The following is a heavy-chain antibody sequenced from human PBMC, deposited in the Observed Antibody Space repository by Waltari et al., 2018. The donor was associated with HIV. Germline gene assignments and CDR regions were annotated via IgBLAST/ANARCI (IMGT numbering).Heavy chain of an antibody. CDR1: GGSFSGYY. V-gene: IGHV4-34*01. CDR2: INHSGST. J-gene: IGHJ6*02. D-gene: IGHD3-3*01. CDR3: ARVNFWSGYRYYYYGMDV. Sequence: QVQLQQWGAGLLKPSETLSLTCAVYGGSFSGYYWSWIRQPPGKGLEWIGEINHSGSTNYNPSLKSRVTISVDTSKNQFSLKLSSVTAADTAVYYCARVNFWSGYRYYYYGMDVWGQGTTVTVSS.